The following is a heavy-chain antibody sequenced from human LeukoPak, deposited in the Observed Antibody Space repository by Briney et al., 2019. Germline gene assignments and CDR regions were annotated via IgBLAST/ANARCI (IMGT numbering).Heavy chain of an antibody. Sequence: SETLSLTCAVYGESFSGYSWSWFRQPPGKGLEWIGEINHSGSTNYNPSLKSRVTISVDTSKNQFSLKLSSVTAADTAVYYCARLFPPDNILTGYAGFDYWGQGTLVTVSS. CDR2: INHSGST. CDR3: ARLFPPDNILTGYAGFDY. CDR1: GESFSGYS. D-gene: IGHD3-9*01. V-gene: IGHV4-34*01. J-gene: IGHJ4*02.